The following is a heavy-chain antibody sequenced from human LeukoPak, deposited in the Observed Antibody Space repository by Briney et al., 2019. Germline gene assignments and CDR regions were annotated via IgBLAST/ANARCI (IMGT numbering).Heavy chain of an antibody. J-gene: IGHJ4*02. Sequence: ASVKVSCKASGYTFTSYGISWVRQAPGQGLEWMGWISAYNGNTNYAQKLQGRVTMTTDTSTSTAYMELRSLRPDDTAVYYCARVIDYYDSSGYYLGDYWGQGTLVTVSS. V-gene: IGHV1-18*01. CDR3: ARVIDYYDSSGYYLGDY. CDR2: ISAYNGNT. D-gene: IGHD3-22*01. CDR1: GYTFTSYG.